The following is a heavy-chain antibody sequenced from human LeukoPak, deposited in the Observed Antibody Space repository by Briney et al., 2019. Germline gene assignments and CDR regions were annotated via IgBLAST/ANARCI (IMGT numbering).Heavy chain of an antibody. D-gene: IGHD3-3*01. Sequence: GGSLRLSCAASGFTFSSYSMNWVRQAPGKGLEWVSSISSSSSYIYYADSVKGRFTISRDNAKSSLYLQMNSLRAEDTAVYYCARGLTISLFDYWGQGTLVTVSS. J-gene: IGHJ4*02. CDR1: GFTFSSYS. CDR3: ARGLTISLFDY. CDR2: ISSSSSYI. V-gene: IGHV3-21*01.